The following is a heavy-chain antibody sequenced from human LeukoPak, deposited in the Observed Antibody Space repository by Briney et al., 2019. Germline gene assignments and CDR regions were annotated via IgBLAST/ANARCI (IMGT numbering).Heavy chain of an antibody. CDR3: AGSTGPFDY. CDR1: GGSISSNSYY. CDR2: INHSGST. J-gene: IGHJ4*02. Sequence: TSETLSLTCTVSGGSISSNSYYWGWIRQPPGKGLEWIGEINHSGSTNYNPSLKSRVTISVDTSKNQFSLKLSSVTAADTAVYYCAGSTGPFDYWGQGTLVTVSS. D-gene: IGHD1-1*01. V-gene: IGHV4-39*07.